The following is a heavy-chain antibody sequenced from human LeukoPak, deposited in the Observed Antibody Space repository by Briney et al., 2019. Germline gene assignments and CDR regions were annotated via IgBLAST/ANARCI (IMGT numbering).Heavy chain of an antibody. D-gene: IGHD6-19*01. Sequence: SETLSLTCTVSGGSISRYYWSWVRQPPGKGLEWIGYIYYSGSTNYNPSLKSRVTISVDTSKNQSSLKLSSVTAADTAVYYCARAVAGNWFDPWGQGTRVTVSS. CDR3: ARAVAGNWFDP. V-gene: IGHV4-59*01. J-gene: IGHJ5*02. CDR1: GGSISRYY. CDR2: IYYSGST.